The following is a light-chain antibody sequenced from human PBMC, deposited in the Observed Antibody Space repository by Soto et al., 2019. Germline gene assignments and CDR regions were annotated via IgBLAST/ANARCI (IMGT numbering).Light chain of an antibody. V-gene: IGLV2-14*03. J-gene: IGLJ1*01. CDR2: DVV. CDR3: SSYTSTMTNV. CDR1: SSDVGGFNS. Sequence: QSALTQPASVSGSPGQSITISCSGTSSDVGGFNSVSWYQLRPGTAPKLILYDVVDRPSGVSYRFSGSKSGNTASLTISGLQDADEADYFSSSYTSTMTNVFGSGTKLTVL.